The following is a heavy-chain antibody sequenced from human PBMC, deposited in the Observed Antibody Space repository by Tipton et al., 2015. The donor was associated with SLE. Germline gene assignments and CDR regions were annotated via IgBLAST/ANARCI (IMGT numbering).Heavy chain of an antibody. D-gene: IGHD3-10*01. CDR2: ISYDGSNK. V-gene: IGHV3-30*19. Sequence: RSLRLSCAASGFTFSSYGMHWVRQAPGKGLEWVAVISYDGSNKYYADSVKGRFTISRDNSKNTLYLQMNSLRAEDTAVYYCARGLYYSKNYWGQGTLVTVSS. CDR1: GFTFSSYG. CDR3: ARGLYYSKNY. J-gene: IGHJ4*02.